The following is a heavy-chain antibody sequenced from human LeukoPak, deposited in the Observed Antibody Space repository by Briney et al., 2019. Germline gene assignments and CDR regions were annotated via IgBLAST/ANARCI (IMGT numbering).Heavy chain of an antibody. CDR3: ARQGRLLLQYYFDY. Sequence: PSETLSLTCTVSGDPISSSSYYWGWIRQPPGKGLEWIGSIYYSGSTYYNPSLKSRVTISVDTSKNQFSLKLSSVTAADTAVYYCARQGRLLLQYYFDYWGQGTLVTVSS. D-gene: IGHD3-22*01. V-gene: IGHV4-39*01. J-gene: IGHJ4*02. CDR1: GDPISSSSYY. CDR2: IYYSGST.